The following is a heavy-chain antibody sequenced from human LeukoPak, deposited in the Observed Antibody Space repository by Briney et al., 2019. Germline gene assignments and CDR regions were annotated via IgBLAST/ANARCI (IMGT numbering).Heavy chain of an antibody. CDR2: ISSSSSYI. V-gene: IGHV3-21*01. Sequence: KAGGSLRLSCAASGFTFSSYSMNWVRQAPGKGLEWVSSISSSSSYIYYADSVKGRFTISRDNAKNSLYLQMNSLRAEDTAVYYCARDGEGVVVPAATNPTGKYYYYYMDVWGKGTTVTISS. CDR1: GFTFSSYS. CDR3: ARDGEGVVVPAATNPTGKYYYYYMDV. J-gene: IGHJ6*03. D-gene: IGHD2-2*01.